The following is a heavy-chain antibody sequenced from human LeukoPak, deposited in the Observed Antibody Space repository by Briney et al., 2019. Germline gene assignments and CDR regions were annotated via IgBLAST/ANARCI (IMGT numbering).Heavy chain of an antibody. CDR2: IYSGGST. CDR1: GFTVSSNY. CDR3: ARIHYDILTGYYTGPDH. J-gene: IGHJ4*02. V-gene: IGHV3-66*01. D-gene: IGHD3-9*01. Sequence: PGGSLRLSCAASGFTVSSNYMSWVRQAPGKGLEWVSVIYSGGSTYYADSVKGRFTISRDNSKNSLYLQMNSLRAEDTAVYYCARIHYDILTGYYTGPDHWGQGTLVTVSS.